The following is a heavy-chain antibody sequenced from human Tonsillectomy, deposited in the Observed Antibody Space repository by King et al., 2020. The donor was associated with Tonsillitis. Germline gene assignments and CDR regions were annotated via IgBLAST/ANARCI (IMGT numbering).Heavy chain of an antibody. CDR2: IRYDGRNK. Sequence: VQLVESGGGVVQPGGSLRLSCAASGFTFSTYGMHWVRQAPGKGLEWVAFIRYDGRNKYYADSVKGRFTISRDPSKNTLYLQMNSLRAEDTAVYYCAKDWGYYYGSGSYYEGRDIWGQGTMVTVSS. V-gene: IGHV3-30*02. J-gene: IGHJ3*02. D-gene: IGHD3-10*01. CDR3: AKDWGYYYGSGSYYEGRDI. CDR1: GFTFSTYG.